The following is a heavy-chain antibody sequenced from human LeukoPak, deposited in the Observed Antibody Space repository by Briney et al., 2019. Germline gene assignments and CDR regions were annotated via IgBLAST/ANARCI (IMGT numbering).Heavy chain of an antibody. D-gene: IGHD6-13*01. CDR2: IVVGSGNT. Sequence: SVKVSCKASGFTFTSSAMQWVRQARGQRLEWIGWIVVGSGNTNYAQKFQERVTITRDMSTSTAYMELSSLRSEDTAVYYCAAVRWWPESAAAIAFDIWGQGTMVTVSS. CDR1: GFTFTSSA. J-gene: IGHJ3*02. V-gene: IGHV1-58*02. CDR3: AAVRWWPESAAAIAFDI.